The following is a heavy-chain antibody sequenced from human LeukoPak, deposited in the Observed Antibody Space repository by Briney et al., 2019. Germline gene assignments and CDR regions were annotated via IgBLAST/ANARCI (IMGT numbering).Heavy chain of an antibody. V-gene: IGHV4-30-4*08. Sequence: SETLSLTCTVSGGSISSGGYYWSWIRQHPGKGLEWIGYIYYSGSTYYNPSLKSRVTISVDTSKNQFSLKLSSVTAADTAVYYCAREAVDSSGYRLLDYWGQGTLVTVSS. CDR2: IYYSGST. J-gene: IGHJ4*02. CDR3: AREAVDSSGYRLLDY. CDR1: GGSISSGGYY. D-gene: IGHD3-22*01.